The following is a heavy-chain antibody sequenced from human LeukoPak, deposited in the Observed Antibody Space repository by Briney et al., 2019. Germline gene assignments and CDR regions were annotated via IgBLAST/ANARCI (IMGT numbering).Heavy chain of an antibody. Sequence: ASVKVSCKVFGYTFSEFSMHWVRQVPGKGLEWMGSFDPEDGGTTYAQHVQGRVTMTEDTSTSTGYMELSSLRSEDTAMYYCAMSRSWYYFDFWGQGTLVTVSS. V-gene: IGHV1-24*01. CDR1: GYTFSEFS. CDR3: AMSRSWYYFDF. D-gene: IGHD6-13*01. J-gene: IGHJ4*02. CDR2: FDPEDGGT.